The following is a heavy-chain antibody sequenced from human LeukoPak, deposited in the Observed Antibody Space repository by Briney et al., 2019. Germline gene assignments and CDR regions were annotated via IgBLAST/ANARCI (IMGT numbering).Heavy chain of an antibody. V-gene: IGHV4-34*01. D-gene: IGHD3-10*01. CDR1: GGSFSGYY. J-gene: IGHJ5*02. CDR3: ARDVGNNYYGSGSSNWFDP. Sequence: PSETLSLTCAVYGGSFSGYYWSWIRQPPGKGLEWIGEINHSGSTNYNPSLKSRVTISVDTSKSQFSLKLSSVTAADTAVYYCARDVGNNYYGSGSSNWFDPWGQGTLVTVSS. CDR2: INHSGST.